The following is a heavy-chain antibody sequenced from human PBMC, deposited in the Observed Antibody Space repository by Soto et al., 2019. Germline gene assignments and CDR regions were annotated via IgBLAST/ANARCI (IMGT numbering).Heavy chain of an antibody. J-gene: IGHJ4*02. Sequence: ASVKVSCKASGYTFTSYAMHWLRQSPGQRLEWMGWINAGNGNTKYSQKFQGRVTITRDTSASTAYMELSSLRSEDTAVYYCARVISLGGSSEDYWGQGTLVTVSS. D-gene: IGHD1-26*01. CDR3: ARVISLGGSSEDY. V-gene: IGHV1-3*01. CDR1: GYTFTSYA. CDR2: INAGNGNT.